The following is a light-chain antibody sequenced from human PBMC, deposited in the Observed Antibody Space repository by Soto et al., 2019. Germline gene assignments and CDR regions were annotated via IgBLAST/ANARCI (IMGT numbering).Light chain of an antibody. CDR1: SSDVGDYNY. V-gene: IGLV2-14*01. J-gene: IGLJ2*01. CDR2: EVS. CDR3: SSYANSNTLVV. Sequence: QSVLTQPASVSGSPGQSITISRTGTSSDVGDYNYVSWYRQDPGKAPKLMIYEVSNRPSGVSNRFSGSKSGNTASLTISGLQAEDEADYYCSSYANSNTLVVFGGGTKLTVL.